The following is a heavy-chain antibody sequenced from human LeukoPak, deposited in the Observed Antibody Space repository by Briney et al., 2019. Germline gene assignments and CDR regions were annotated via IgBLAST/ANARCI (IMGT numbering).Heavy chain of an antibody. CDR1: GFTFSSYA. D-gene: IGHD3-22*01. CDR3: AKDPLRQYYDRSGYQYYFDY. Sequence: GGSLRLSCGASGFTFSSYAMSWVRQAPGKGLEWVSAISGRGGSTYYADSVKGRFTISRDNSKNTLYLQMNSLSAEDTAVYYCAKDPLRQYYDRSGYQYYFDYWGQGTLVTVSS. CDR2: ISGRGGST. V-gene: IGHV3-23*01. J-gene: IGHJ4*02.